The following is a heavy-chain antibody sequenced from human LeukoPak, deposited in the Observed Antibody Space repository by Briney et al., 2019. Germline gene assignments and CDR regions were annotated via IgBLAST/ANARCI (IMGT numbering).Heavy chain of an antibody. Sequence: LRLSCAASGFTFSDYYMSWIRQAPGKGLEWIGYIYYSGSTNYNPSLKSRVSISVDTSKNQFSLKLSSVTAADTAVYYCARGPTFKWELLYYFDYWGQGTLVTVSS. V-gene: IGHV4-59*01. CDR2: IYYSGST. D-gene: IGHD1-26*01. J-gene: IGHJ4*02. CDR3: ARGPTFKWELLYYFDY. CDR1: GFTFSDYY.